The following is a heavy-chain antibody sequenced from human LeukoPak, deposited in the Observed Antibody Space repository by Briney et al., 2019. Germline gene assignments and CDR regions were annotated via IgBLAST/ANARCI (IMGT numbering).Heavy chain of an antibody. CDR1: GFSFSRYW. D-gene: IGHD3-22*01. J-gene: IGHJ3*02. CDR2: IKQDGSAK. CDR3: ARGDYYDSSGHFIDAFDI. V-gene: IGHV3-7*04. Sequence: GGSLRLSCAASGFSFSRYWMSWVRQAPGKGLEWVGNIKQDGSAKYYVDSVKGRFTISRDNAKNSLYLQMNSLRAEDTAVYYCARGDYYDSSGHFIDAFDIWGQGTMVTVSS.